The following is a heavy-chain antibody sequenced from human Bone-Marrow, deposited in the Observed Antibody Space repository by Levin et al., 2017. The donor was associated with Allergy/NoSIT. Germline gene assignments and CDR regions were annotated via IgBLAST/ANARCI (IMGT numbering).Heavy chain of an antibody. V-gene: IGHV1-46*01. CDR3: ARERQGHHYDILTGYFPIFDY. D-gene: IGHD3-9*01. CDR2: INPSGGST. J-gene: IGHJ4*02. Sequence: ASVKVSCKASGYTFTSYYMHWVRQAPGQGLEWMGIINPSGGSTSYAQKFQGRVTMTRDTSTSTVYMELSSLRSEDTAVYYCARERQGHHYDILTGYFPIFDYWGQGTLVTVSS. CDR1: GYTFTSYY.